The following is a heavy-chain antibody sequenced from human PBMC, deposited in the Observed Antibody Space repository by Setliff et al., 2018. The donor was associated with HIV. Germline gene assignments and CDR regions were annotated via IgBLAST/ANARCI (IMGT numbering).Heavy chain of an antibody. V-gene: IGHV3-66*02. CDR1: GISASLNY. CDR2: IYGGGP. Sequence: AGSLRLSCAVSGISASLNYMSWVRQAPGKGLEWVSTIYGGGPSYADSVKGRFTISRDNTKNTLYLQMHSLAAEDTAVYYCARPHSNRWPYAFDIWGQGTMVTVSS. J-gene: IGHJ3*02. D-gene: IGHD6-13*01. CDR3: ARPHSNRWPYAFDI.